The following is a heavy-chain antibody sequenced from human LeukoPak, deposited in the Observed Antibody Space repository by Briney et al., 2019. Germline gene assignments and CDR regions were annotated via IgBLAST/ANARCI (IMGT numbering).Heavy chain of an antibody. CDR3: ARDSTYYYDSGSSGPHYFGN. V-gene: IGHV3-30*01. CDR1: GFTFSNYA. Sequence: GKSLRLPCAASGFTFSNYAMHWLRQAPGKGLEWVSLISSGGTYEYYADSVKGRFTISRDNSKNTLYLQLNSLRAEDTAVYYCARDSTYYYDSGSSGPHYFGNWGQGTLVTVSS. D-gene: IGHD3-10*01. CDR2: ISSGGTYE. J-gene: IGHJ4*02.